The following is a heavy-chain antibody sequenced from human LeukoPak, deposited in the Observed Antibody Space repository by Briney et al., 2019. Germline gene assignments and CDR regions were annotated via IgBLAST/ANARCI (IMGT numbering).Heavy chain of an antibody. J-gene: IGHJ3*02. V-gene: IGHV4-39*01. CDR1: GGSISSGGYY. Sequence: PSETLSLTCTVSGGSISSGGYYWSWIRQHPGKGLEWIGSIYYSGSTYYNPSLRSRVTISLDTSKNQFSLKVNSVTAADTAVYYCARHNDPRHAFDIWGQGTMVTVSS. D-gene: IGHD1-1*01. CDR3: ARHNDPRHAFDI. CDR2: IYYSGST.